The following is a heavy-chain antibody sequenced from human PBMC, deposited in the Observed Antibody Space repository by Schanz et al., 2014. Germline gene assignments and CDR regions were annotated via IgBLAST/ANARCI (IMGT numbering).Heavy chain of an antibody. CDR2: ISGSGGST. CDR1: GFTFSSYS. D-gene: IGHD3-10*01. CDR3: AKGRFGELSAFDI. J-gene: IGHJ4*02. Sequence: EVQLVESGGGLVQPGGSLRLSCTASGFTFSSYSMNWVRQAPGKGLEWVSAISGSGGSTYYADSVKGRFTISRDNSKNTLYLQMNSLRAEDTAVYYCAKGRFGELSAFDIWGQGAPVTVSS. V-gene: IGHV3-23*04.